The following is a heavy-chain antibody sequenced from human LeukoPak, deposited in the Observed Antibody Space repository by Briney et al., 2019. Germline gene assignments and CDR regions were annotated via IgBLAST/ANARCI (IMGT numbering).Heavy chain of an antibody. Sequence: SQTLSLTCTVSGGSISSGGYYWSWIRQPPGKGLEWIGYIYHSGSTYYNPSLKSRVTISVDRSKNQFSLKLSSVTAADTAVYYCARVGGDYGDSVGNEYFQHWGQGTLVTVSS. CDR1: GGSISSGGYY. CDR2: IYHSGST. J-gene: IGHJ1*01. V-gene: IGHV4-30-2*01. CDR3: ARVGGDYGDSVGNEYFQH. D-gene: IGHD4-17*01.